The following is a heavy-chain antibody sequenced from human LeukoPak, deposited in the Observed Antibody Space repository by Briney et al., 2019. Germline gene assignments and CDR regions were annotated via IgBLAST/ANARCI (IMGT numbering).Heavy chain of an antibody. CDR2: IYYSGST. V-gene: IGHV4-39*01. CDR3: ARGFAGYFDY. CDR1: GGSISSSSYY. J-gene: IGHJ4*02. Sequence: SETLSLTCTVSGGSISSSSYYWGWIRQPPGKGLEWIGSIYYSGSTYYNPSFKSRVTISVDTSKNQFSLKLSSVTAADTAVYYCARGFAGYFDYWGQGTLVTVSS.